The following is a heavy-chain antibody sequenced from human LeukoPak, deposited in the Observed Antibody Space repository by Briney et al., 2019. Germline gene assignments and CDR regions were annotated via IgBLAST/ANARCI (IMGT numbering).Heavy chain of an antibody. J-gene: IGHJ4*02. D-gene: IGHD3-10*01. Sequence: SETLSLTCAVYGGSFSGYYWSWIRQPPGMGLEWIGEINHSGSTNYNPSLKSRVTISVDTSKNQFSLKLSSVTAADTAVYYCARVSMARGAPGYWGQGTLVTVSS. CDR1: GGSFSGYY. CDR2: INHSGST. CDR3: ARVSMARGAPGY. V-gene: IGHV4-34*01.